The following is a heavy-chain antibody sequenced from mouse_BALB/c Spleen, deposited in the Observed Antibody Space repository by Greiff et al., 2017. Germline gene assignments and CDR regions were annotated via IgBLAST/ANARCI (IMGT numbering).Heavy chain of an antibody. D-gene: IGHD1-1*01. Sequence: EVKLMESGPGLVKPSQSLSLTCTVTGYSITSDYAWNWIRQFPGNKLEWMGYISYSGSTSYNPSLKSRISITRDTSKNQFFLQLNSVTTEDTATYYCAFYYYGSRDYWGQGTTLTVSS. V-gene: IGHV3-2*02. CDR3: AFYYYGSRDY. J-gene: IGHJ2*01. CDR1: GYSITSDYA. CDR2: ISYSGST.